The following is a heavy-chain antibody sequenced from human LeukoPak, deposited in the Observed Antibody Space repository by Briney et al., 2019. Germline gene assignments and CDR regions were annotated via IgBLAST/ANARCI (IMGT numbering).Heavy chain of an antibody. J-gene: IGHJ5*02. CDR2: IYNGGRT. D-gene: IGHD1-26*01. Sequence: SGTLSLTCTVSGGSINSYFWRWLRQPPGKGLEWMGYIYNGGRTNYKLSIMSRVTISVDTYKNQFSLKLSSVPPADTAVSYSARIAIKYSTAGWWFDPWGQGALVTVSS. V-gene: IGHV4-59*01. CDR3: ARIAIKYSTAGWWFDP. CDR1: GGSINSYF.